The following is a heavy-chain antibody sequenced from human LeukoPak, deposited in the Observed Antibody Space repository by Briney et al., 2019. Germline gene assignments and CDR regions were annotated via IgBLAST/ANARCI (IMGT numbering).Heavy chain of an antibody. D-gene: IGHD4-17*01. CDR3: TKDPNGDYVGAFDP. CDR1: GFTFGSYG. J-gene: IGHJ5*02. Sequence: GGSLRLSCAASGFTFGSYGMSWVRQAPVKGLEWVSTISDTGTSTYYADSVKGRFTISRDNSKNTLYLQMNSLRAEDTAVYYCTKDPNGDYVGAFDPWGQGTLVTVSS. V-gene: IGHV3-23*01. CDR2: ISDTGTST.